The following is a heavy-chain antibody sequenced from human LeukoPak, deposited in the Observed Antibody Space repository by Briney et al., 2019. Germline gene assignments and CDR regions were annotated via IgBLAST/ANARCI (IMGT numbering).Heavy chain of an antibody. Sequence: GGSLRLSCAASGFTFSSYGMHWVRQAPGKGLEWVAFIRYDGSNKYYADSVKGRFTISRDNSKNTLYLQMNSLRAEDTAVYYCARSNYQVLLSYYYYMDVWAKGPRSPSP. CDR2: IRYDGSNK. CDR3: ARSNYQVLLSYYYYMDV. J-gene: IGHJ6*03. CDR1: GFTFSSYG. D-gene: IGHD2-2*01. V-gene: IGHV3-30*02.